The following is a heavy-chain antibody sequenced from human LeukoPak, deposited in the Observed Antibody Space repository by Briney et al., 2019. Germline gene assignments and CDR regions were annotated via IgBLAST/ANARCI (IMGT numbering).Heavy chain of an antibody. CDR3: ARHLVSIAAAGTGYMDV. CDR2: INHSGST. CDR1: GGSFSGYY. J-gene: IGHJ6*03. Sequence: SSEALSLTCAVYGGSFSGYYWSWIRQPPGKGLEWIGEINHSGSTNYNPSLKSRVTISVDTSKNQFSLKLSSVTAADTAVYYCARHLVSIAAAGTGYMDVWGKGATVTVSS. V-gene: IGHV4-34*01. D-gene: IGHD6-13*01.